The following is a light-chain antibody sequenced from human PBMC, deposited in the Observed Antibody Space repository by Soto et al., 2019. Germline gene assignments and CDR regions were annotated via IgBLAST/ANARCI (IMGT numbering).Light chain of an antibody. J-gene: IGKJ5*01. V-gene: IGKV3-20*01. CDR1: QSVSSSY. CDR2: GAS. CDR3: QQYGSSPGT. Sequence: EIVLTQSPCTLSLSPGERATLSWRASQSVSSSYLAWYQQKHGQAPRLLIYGASSRATGIPDRFSGSGSGTDFNLTISRLEPEDFAVYYCQQYGSSPGTFGQGTRLEIK.